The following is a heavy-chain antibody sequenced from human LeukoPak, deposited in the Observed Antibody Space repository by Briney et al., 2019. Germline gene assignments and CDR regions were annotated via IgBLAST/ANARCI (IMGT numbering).Heavy chain of an antibody. Sequence: SSETLSLTCTVSGGSITSYYWSWIRQPPGKGLEWIGSIYYSGSTNYNPSLKSRVTISVDKSKNQFSLKLSSVTAADTAVYYCARATSRIVVVPAARLFDYWGQGTLVTVSS. CDR3: ARATSRIVVVPAARLFDY. CDR1: GGSITSYY. V-gene: IGHV4-59*12. D-gene: IGHD2-2*01. J-gene: IGHJ4*02. CDR2: IYYSGST.